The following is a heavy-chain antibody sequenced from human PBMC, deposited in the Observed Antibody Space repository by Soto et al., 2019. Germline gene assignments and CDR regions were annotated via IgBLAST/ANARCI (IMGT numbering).Heavy chain of an antibody. Sequence: QVQLVQSGAEVKKPGASVKVSCKASGYTFTTYYMHWVRQAPGQGLEWMGIINPNGGSTTYAQKFQGREPKTRETSTSTVYIELSSRKSEDTAGDYCSGAGYCSSGMCFHGNFDYSGQGTLFTV. CDR1: GYTFTTYY. CDR3: SGAGYCSSGMCFHGNFDY. CDR2: INPNGGST. D-gene: IGHD2-15*01. V-gene: IGHV1-46*01. J-gene: IGHJ4*02.